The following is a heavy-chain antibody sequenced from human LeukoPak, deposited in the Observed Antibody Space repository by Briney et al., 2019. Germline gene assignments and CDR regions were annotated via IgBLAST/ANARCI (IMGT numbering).Heavy chain of an antibody. CDR1: GGSFSGYY. V-gene: IGHV4-34*01. J-gene: IGHJ4*02. CDR2: INHSGST. CDR3: AREKGPAAFDY. D-gene: IGHD2-15*01. Sequence: PSETLSLTCAVYGGSFSGYYWSWIRQPPRKGLEWIGEINHSGSTNYNPSLKSRVTISVDTSKNQFSLKLSSVTAADTAVYYCAREKGPAAFDYWGQGTLVTVSS.